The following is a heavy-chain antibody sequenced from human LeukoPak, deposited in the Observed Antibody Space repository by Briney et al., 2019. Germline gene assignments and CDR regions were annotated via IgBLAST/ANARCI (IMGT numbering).Heavy chain of an antibody. J-gene: IGHJ4*02. CDR1: GFTFSSYA. V-gene: IGHV3-23*01. CDR3: AKAAVAVQWLFTPIDY. D-gene: IGHD3-22*01. Sequence: AGGFLRLSCAASGFTFSSYAMSWVRQAPGKGLEWVSAISGSGGSTYYADSVKGRFTISRDNSKNTLYLQMNSLRAEDTAVYYCAKAAVAVQWLFTPIDYWGQGTLVTVSS. CDR2: ISGSGGST.